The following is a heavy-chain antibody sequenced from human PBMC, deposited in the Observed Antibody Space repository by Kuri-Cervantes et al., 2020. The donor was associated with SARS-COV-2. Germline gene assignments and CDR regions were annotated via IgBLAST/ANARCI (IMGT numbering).Heavy chain of an antibody. Sequence: GGSLRLSCKGSGYSFSSYWVGWVRQMPGKGLECMGIIYPGDSDTRYSPSFEGHVTISADKSSNTAYLQWSSLKASDTAMYYCARHFMYSSDLIDYWGQGTLVTVSS. CDR3: ARHFMYSSDLIDY. J-gene: IGHJ4*02. CDR1: GYSFSSYW. CDR2: IYPGDSDT. V-gene: IGHV5-51*01. D-gene: IGHD6-19*01.